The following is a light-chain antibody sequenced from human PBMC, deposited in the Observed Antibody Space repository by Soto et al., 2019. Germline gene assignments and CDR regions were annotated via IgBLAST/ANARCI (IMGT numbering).Light chain of an antibody. Sequence: QSVMTQPPSGSAAPGRRVTISCSGSSSNIGGNSVSWYQQLPGTAPKLLIYDDDKRPSGIPDRFSGSKSGTSATLGITGFQTGDEADYYCGSWDSSLSAYVFGTGTKVPVL. CDR2: DDD. V-gene: IGLV1-51*01. CDR3: GSWDSSLSAYV. CDR1: SSNIGGNS. J-gene: IGLJ1*01.